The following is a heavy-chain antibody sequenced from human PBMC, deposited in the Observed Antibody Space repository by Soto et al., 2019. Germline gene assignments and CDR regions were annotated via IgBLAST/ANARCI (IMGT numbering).Heavy chain of an antibody. CDR3: ARVRSSSSLYYYFYMDV. CDR1: GGTFSSYT. D-gene: IGHD6-6*01. J-gene: IGHJ6*03. CDR2: IIPILDIA. V-gene: IGHV1-69*02. Sequence: QVQLVQSGAEVQKPGSSVKVSCKASGGTFSSYTISWVRQAPGQGLEWMGRIIPILDIANYAQKFQGRVTITADKSTSTAYMELSSLRSEDTAVYYCARVRSSSSLYYYFYMDVWGKGTTVTVSS.